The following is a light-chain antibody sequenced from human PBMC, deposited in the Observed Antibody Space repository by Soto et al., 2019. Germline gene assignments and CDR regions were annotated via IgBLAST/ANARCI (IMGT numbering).Light chain of an antibody. CDR3: QQSDSLPIT. J-gene: IGKJ5*01. CDR2: DAS. Sequence: DIQMTQSPSSLSASVGDRVTITCRASQDISNYLNWYQQRPGKAPKLLIYDASNLERGVPSRISGTRSGAHFTFPITSLQPEDVATYYYQQSDSLPITFGQGTRLEI. V-gene: IGKV1-33*01. CDR1: QDISNY.